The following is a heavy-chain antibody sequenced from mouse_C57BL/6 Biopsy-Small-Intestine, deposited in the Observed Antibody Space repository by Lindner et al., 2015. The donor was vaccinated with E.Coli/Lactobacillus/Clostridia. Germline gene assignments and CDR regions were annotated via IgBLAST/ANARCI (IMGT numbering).Heavy chain of an antibody. CDR2: IRSKSNNYAT. CDR1: GFSFNTYA. J-gene: IGHJ2*01. D-gene: IGHD3-1*01. Sequence: VQLQESGGGLVQPKGSLKLSCAASGFSFNTYAMNWVRQAPGKGLEWVARIRSKSNNYATYYADSVKDRFTISRDDSESMLYLQMNNLKTEDTAMYYCVRGTGNYLDYWGQGTTLTVSS. CDR3: VRGTGNYLDY. V-gene: IGHV10-1*01.